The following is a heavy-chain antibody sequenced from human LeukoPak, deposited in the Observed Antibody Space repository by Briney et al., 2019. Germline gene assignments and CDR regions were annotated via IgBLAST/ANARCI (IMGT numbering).Heavy chain of an antibody. V-gene: IGHV3-21*01. CDR3: ARNDYGDYRDLYYFDY. J-gene: IGHJ4*02. D-gene: IGHD4-17*01. CDR1: GFIFSSYS. Sequence: PGGSLRLSCAASGFIFSSYSMNWVRQAPGKGLEWVSSISSSSSYIYYPDSVRGRFTISGENAHNSLYLQMNSLRAEDTAVYYCARNDYGDYRDLYYFDYWGQGTLVTVSS. CDR2: ISSSSSYI.